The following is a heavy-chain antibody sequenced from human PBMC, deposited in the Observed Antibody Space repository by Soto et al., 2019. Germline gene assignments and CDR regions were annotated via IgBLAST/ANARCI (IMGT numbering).Heavy chain of an antibody. J-gene: IGHJ5*02. V-gene: IGHV1-18*01. CDR2: ISAYNGNT. CDR3: ARNSGYDWYNGFDP. D-gene: IGHD5-12*01. Sequence: GASVKVSCKASGYTFTSYGISWVRQAPGQGLEWMGWISAYNGNTNYAQKLQGRVTMTTDTSTSTAYMELRSLRSDDTAVYYCARNSGYDWYNGFDPWGQGTLVTVSS. CDR1: GYTFTSYG.